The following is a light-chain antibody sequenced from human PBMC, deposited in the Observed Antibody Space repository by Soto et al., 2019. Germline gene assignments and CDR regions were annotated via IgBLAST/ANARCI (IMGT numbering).Light chain of an antibody. J-gene: IGKJ1*01. CDR3: QQYETFSGA. Sequence: DIQMTQSPSTLSASVGDTVTVTGRASQSFSGWLAWYPPKPGEAPKILIYDASALPRGVPSRFSGSGSWTKCTLTIASLQPDDVATDYCQQYETFSGAFGPGTKVDIK. CDR2: DAS. V-gene: IGKV1-5*01. CDR1: QSFSGW.